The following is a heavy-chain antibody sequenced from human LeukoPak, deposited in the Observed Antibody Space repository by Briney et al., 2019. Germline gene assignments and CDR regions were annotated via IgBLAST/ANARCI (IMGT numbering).Heavy chain of an antibody. CDR2: ISSSRSTI. CDR1: GLTFSSYE. V-gene: IGHV3-48*03. CDR3: ARDLGYYDSSGSYYGSSYYYYYYGMDV. J-gene: IGHJ6*02. D-gene: IGHD3-22*01. Sequence: QPGGSLRLSCAASGLTFSSYEMNWVRQAPGKGLEWVSYISSSRSTIYYADSVKGRFTISRDNAKNSLYLQMNSLRAEDTAVYYCARDLGYYDSSGSYYGSSYYYYYYGMDVWGQGTTVTVSS.